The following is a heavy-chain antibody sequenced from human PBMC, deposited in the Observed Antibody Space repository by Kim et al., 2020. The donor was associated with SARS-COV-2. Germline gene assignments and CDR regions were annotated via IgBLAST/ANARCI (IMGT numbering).Heavy chain of an antibody. CDR3: AKSDGYKSFDY. Sequence: YYAASVKGRFTISRDNSKNTLYLQMNSLRAEDTAVYYCAKSDGYKSFDYWGQGTLVTVSS. D-gene: IGHD5-12*01. V-gene: IGHV3-30*02. J-gene: IGHJ4*02.